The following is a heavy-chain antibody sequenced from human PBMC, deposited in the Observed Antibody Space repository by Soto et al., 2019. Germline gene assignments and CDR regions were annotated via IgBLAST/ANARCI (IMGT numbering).Heavy chain of an antibody. D-gene: IGHD2-21*02. J-gene: IGHJ3*02. CDR1: GFTFSSYG. V-gene: IGHV3-30*18. CDR2: ISYAGSNK. Sequence: QVQLVESGGGGVQPGRSLRLSCAASGFTFSSYGMHWVRQAPGKGLEWVAVISYAGSNKYCADSVKGRFTISRDNSKNTLYLQMNSLRAEDTAVYYCAKAMVVVTAISGGGGFDKWGQGTLVTVSS. CDR3: AKAMVVVTAISGGGGFDK.